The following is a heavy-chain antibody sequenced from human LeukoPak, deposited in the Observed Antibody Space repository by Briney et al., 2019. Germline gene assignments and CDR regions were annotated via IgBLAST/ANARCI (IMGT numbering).Heavy chain of an antibody. D-gene: IGHD2-15*01. CDR2: IKQDGSEK. CDR1: GFTFSSYW. J-gene: IGHJ6*02. V-gene: IGHV3-7*01. Sequence: GGSLRLSCAASGFTFSSYWMSWVRQAPGKGLEWVANIKQDGSEKYYVDSVKGRFTISRDNAKNSLYLQMNSLRAEDTAVYYCARDWGPPRGYCSGGSCYFNYYYGMDVWGQGTTVTVSS. CDR3: ARDWGPPRGYCSGGSCYFNYYYGMDV.